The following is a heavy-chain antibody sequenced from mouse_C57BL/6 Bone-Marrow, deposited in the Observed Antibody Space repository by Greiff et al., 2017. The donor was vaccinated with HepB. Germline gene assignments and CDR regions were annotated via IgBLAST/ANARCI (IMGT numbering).Heavy chain of an antibody. CDR3: TPSTVVAEGYAMDY. D-gene: IGHD1-1*01. Sequence: DVKLQESGAELVRPGASVKLSCTASGFNIKDDYMHWVKQRPEQGLEWIGWIDPENGDTEYASKFQGKATITADTSSNTAYLQLSSLTSEDTAVYYCTPSTVVAEGYAMDYWGQGTSVTVSS. J-gene: IGHJ4*01. CDR2: IDPENGDT. V-gene: IGHV14-4*01. CDR1: GFNIKDDY.